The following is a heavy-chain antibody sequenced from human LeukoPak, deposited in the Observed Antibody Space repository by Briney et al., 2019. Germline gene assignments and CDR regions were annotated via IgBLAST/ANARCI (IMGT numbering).Heavy chain of an antibody. V-gene: IGHV4-4*02. Sequence: SETLSLTCAVSGGSISSSNWWSWVRQPPGKGLEWIGEIYYSGSTNYNPSLKSRVTISVDKSKNQFSLKLSSVTAADTAVYYCARDAGSYYKTGFDPWGQGTLVTVSS. J-gene: IGHJ5*02. D-gene: IGHD3-10*01. CDR2: IYYSGST. CDR3: ARDAGSYYKTGFDP. CDR1: GGSISSSNW.